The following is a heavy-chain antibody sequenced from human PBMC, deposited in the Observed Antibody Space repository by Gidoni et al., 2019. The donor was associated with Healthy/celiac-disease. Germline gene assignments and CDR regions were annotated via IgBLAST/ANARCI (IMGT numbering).Heavy chain of an antibody. D-gene: IGHD3-22*01. CDR2: ISGSGGST. V-gene: IGHV3-23*01. J-gene: IGHJ4*02. CDR1: GFTFSSYA. Sequence: EVQLLESGGGLVQPGGSLRLSCASSGFTFSSYAMSWVRQAPVKGLEWVSAISGSGGSTYYADSVKGRFTISKDNSKNTLYLQMNSLRAEDTAVYYCAKADDSSGYYGFDYWGQGTLVTVSS. CDR3: AKADDSSGYYGFDY.